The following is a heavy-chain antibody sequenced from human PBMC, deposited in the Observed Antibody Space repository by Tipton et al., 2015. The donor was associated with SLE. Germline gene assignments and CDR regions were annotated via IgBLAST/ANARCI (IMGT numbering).Heavy chain of an antibody. D-gene: IGHD1-20*01. CDR3: AKESRITGTRGAFDI. J-gene: IGHJ3*02. Sequence: SLRLSCAASGFTFDDYAMHWVRQAPGKGLEWVSLISWDGGSTYYADSVKGRFTISRDNSKNSRYLQMNSLRAEDTALYYCAKESRITGTRGAFDICGHGTMVTVSS. CDR2: ISWDGGST. CDR1: GFTFDDYA. V-gene: IGHV3-43D*03.